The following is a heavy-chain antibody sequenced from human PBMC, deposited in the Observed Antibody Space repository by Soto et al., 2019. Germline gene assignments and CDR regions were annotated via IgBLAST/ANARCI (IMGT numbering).Heavy chain of an antibody. V-gene: IGHV4-39*07. Sequence: SETLSLTCTVSGGSISSSSYYLGWIRQPPGKGLEWIGSIYYSGSTYYNPSLKSRVTISVDTSKNQFSLKLGSVTAADTAVYYCASNQDFYDSSGYYYWGQGTLVTVS. CDR3: ASNQDFYDSSGYYY. J-gene: IGHJ4*02. CDR2: IYYSGST. D-gene: IGHD3-22*01. CDR1: GGSISSSSYY.